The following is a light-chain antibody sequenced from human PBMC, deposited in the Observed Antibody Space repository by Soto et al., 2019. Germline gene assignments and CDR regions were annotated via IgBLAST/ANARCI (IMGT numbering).Light chain of an antibody. J-gene: IGLJ7*01. Sequence: QAVVTQEPSLTVSPGGTVTLTCGSSRGAVTSGQYPYWFQQKPGQAHRTLIYDTRNKHYWTPARFSGSLLGGKAALTLSCAQPADEAVYYGLVSNSGARVFGGVTQLTVL. CDR1: RGAVTSGQY. CDR2: DTR. CDR3: LVSNSGARV. V-gene: IGLV7-46*01.